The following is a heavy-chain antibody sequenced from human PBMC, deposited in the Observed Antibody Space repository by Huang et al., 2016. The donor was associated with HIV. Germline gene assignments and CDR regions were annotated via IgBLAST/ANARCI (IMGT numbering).Heavy chain of an antibody. CDR1: GFNFNNYD. CDR2: MNPNSGNT. D-gene: IGHD3-22*01. Sequence: QVPLVQSGAEVKKPGASVKVSCKASGFNFNNYDFNWVGKASGQGLEWMGWMNPNSGNTGSAQKFQGRVTITRNTSITTAYMELRSLRSEDTAVYYCARARGFLYDSTGYYSRYYFDSWGQGTLVTISS. V-gene: IGHV1-8*03. CDR3: ARARGFLYDSTGYYSRYYFDS. J-gene: IGHJ4*02.